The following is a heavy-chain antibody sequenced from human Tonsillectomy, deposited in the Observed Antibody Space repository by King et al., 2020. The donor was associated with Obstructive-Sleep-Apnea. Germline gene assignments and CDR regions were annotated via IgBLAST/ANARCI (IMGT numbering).Heavy chain of an antibody. D-gene: IGHD2-2*01. V-gene: IGHV1-69*10. CDR2: IIPILGIA. Sequence: QLVQSGAEVKKPGSSVKVSCKASGGTFSSYAISWVRQAPGQGLEWKGGIIPILGIANYAQKFQGRVTITAAKSTSTAYMGLSSLRSEDTAVYYCATGYCSSTSCPPFDYWGQGTLVTVSS. CDR1: GGTFSSYA. CDR3: ATGYCSSTSCPPFDY. J-gene: IGHJ4*02.